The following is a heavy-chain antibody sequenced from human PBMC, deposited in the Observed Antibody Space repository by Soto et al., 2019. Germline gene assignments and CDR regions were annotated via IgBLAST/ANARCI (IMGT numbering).Heavy chain of an antibody. J-gene: IGHJ6*02. CDR3: ARERWGSSGRYGMDV. D-gene: IGHD6-19*01. CDR2: IYHSGST. Sequence: PSETLSLTCAVSGGSISSCGYSWSWIRHPPGKGLEWIGYIYHSGSTYYNPSLKSRVTISVDRSKNQFSLKLSSVTAADTAVYYCARERWGSSGRYGMDVWGQGTTVTVSS. CDR1: GGSISSCGYS. V-gene: IGHV4-30-2*01.